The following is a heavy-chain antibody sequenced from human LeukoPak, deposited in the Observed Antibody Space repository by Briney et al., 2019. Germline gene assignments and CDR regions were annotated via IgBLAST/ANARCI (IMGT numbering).Heavy chain of an antibody. CDR3: ARDRSYYDSSGYCYDY. V-gene: IGHV1-2*02. D-gene: IGHD3-22*01. J-gene: IGHJ4*02. Sequence: ASVKVSCKASGYTFTGYYMHWVRQAPGQGLEWMGWINPNSGGTNYAQKFKGRVTMTRDTSISTAYMELSRLRSDDTAVCYCARDRSYYDSSGYCYDYWGQGTLVTVSS. CDR2: INPNSGGT. CDR1: GYTFTGYY.